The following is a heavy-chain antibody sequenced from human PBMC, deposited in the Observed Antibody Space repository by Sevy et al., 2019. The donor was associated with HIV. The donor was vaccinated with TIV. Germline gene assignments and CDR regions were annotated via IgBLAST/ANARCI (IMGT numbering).Heavy chain of an antibody. D-gene: IGHD6-25*01. CDR1: GYSFTSYW. J-gene: IGHJ3*02. Sequence: GESLKISCKGSGYSFTSYWIGWVRQMPGKGLEWMGIIYPGDSDTRYSPSFQGQVTIPADKSISTAYLQWSSLKAWDTAMYYCASTLTVAGIATGAFDIWGQGTMVTVSS. CDR2: IYPGDSDT. CDR3: ASTLTVAGIATGAFDI. V-gene: IGHV5-51*01.